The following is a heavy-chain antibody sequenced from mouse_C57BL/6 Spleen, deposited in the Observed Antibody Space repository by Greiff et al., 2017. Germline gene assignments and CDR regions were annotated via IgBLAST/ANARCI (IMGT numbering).Heavy chain of an antibody. Sequence: EVQVVESGGGLVQPKGSLKLSCAASGFSFNTYAMNWVRQAPGKGLEWVARIRSKSNNYATYYADSVKDRFTISRDDSESMLYLQMNNLKTEDTAMYYCVRQDYGDAMYYGGQGTSVTVSS. CDR3: VRQDYGDAMYY. CDR2: IRSKSNNYAT. CDR1: GFSFNTYA. V-gene: IGHV10-1*01. J-gene: IGHJ4*01. D-gene: IGHD1-1*01.